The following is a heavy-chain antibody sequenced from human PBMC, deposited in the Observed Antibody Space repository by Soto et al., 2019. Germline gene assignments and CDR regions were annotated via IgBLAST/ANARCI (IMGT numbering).Heavy chain of an antibody. CDR3: ASPGYYFDSRCYDYRQYFFSY. CDR1: GFTFSSYS. D-gene: IGHD3-22*01. CDR2: ISSSSSYI. Sequence: GGSLRLSCAASGFTFSSYSMNWVRQAPGKGLEWVSSISSSSSYIYYADSVKGRFTISRDNAKNSLYLQMNSLRAEDTAVYYCASPGYYFDSRCYDYRQYFFSYRGQGTLVIGSS. J-gene: IGHJ4*02. V-gene: IGHV3-21*01.